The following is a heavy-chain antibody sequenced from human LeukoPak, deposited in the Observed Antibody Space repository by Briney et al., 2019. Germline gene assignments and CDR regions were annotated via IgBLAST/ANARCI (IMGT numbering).Heavy chain of an antibody. Sequence: SETLSLTCTVSGYSISSGYYWGWIRQPPGKGLEWIGSIYHSGSTYYNPSLKSRVTISVATSKNQISLKLSSVTAADTAVYYCARMYYYGSGSYFNIPLYYYYYYMDVWGKGTTVTISS. CDR2: IYHSGST. V-gene: IGHV4-38-2*02. J-gene: IGHJ6*03. CDR3: ARMYYYGSGSYFNIPLYYYYYYMDV. D-gene: IGHD3-10*01. CDR1: GYSISSGYY.